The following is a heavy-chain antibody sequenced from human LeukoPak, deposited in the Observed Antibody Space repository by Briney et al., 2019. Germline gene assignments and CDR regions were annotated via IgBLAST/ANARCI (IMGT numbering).Heavy chain of an antibody. CDR3: AREGVGATPDY. V-gene: IGHV4-59*01. J-gene: IGHJ4*02. D-gene: IGHD1-26*01. CDR2: IYYSGST. Sequence: SETLSLTCTVSGGSISNYYWYWIRQPPGKGLEWVGYIYYSGSTNYNPSLKSRVTISVDTSKNQFSLKLSSVTAADTAVYYCAREGVGATPDYWGQGTLVTVSS. CDR1: GGSISNYY.